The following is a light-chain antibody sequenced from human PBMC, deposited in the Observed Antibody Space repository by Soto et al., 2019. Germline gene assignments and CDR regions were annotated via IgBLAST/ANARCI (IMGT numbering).Light chain of an antibody. Sequence: QSALTQPASVSGSPGQSITISCSGTSSDIGSYNHVAWYQQFPGKSPKLMIYAVSDRPSGVSDRFSGSKSGITASLTISGLQTEDGADYYCISYTDRQSYLFGTGTKATVL. J-gene: IGLJ1*01. V-gene: IGLV2-14*03. CDR1: SSDIGSYNH. CDR3: ISYTDRQSYL. CDR2: AVS.